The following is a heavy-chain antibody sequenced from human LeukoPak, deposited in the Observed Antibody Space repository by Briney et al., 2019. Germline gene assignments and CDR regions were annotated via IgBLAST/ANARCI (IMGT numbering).Heavy chain of an antibody. V-gene: IGHV3-9*01. CDR2: ISYNSGSV. Sequence: SLRLSCAASGLWFDAHAMHWVRQAPAKGLEWVSGISYNSGSVGYADSVRGRFIVSRDNARNLLYLQMNSLRAEDTALYFCAKAPYYDFNYSMDVWGQGTTVIVSS. CDR1: GLWFDAHA. D-gene: IGHD3-3*01. J-gene: IGHJ6*02. CDR3: AKAPYYDFNYSMDV.